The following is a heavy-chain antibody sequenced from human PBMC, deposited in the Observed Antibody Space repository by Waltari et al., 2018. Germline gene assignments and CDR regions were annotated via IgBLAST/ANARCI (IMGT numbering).Heavy chain of an antibody. D-gene: IGHD3-3*01. Sequence: QVQLQESGPGLVKPSETLSLTCTVSGYSISSGYYWGWIRQPPGKGLEWMGSIYHSGRTYYNPSLKSRVTISVDTSKNQFSLKLSSVTAADTAVYYCAGGVAIFGVVSDAFDIWGQGTMVTVSS. J-gene: IGHJ3*02. CDR1: GYSISSGYY. CDR2: IYHSGRT. CDR3: AGGVAIFGVVSDAFDI. V-gene: IGHV4-38-2*02.